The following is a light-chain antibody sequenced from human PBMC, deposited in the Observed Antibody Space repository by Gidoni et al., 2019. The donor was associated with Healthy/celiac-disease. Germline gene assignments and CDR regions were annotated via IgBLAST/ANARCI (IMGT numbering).Light chain of an antibody. V-gene: IGKV2-28*01. CDR3: MQDIQSTWT. CDR1: QSLLHSNGYTY. CDR2: LGA. J-gene: IGKJ1*01. Sequence: DIVMTPSPLSLPVTPGEPASISCRSSQSLLHSNGYTYMDWYLQKQGQSPQLLIYLGANRASGGPERLSGSGSGRDFTLKISRVEAEDVGVYYCMQDIQSTWTFGQGTKVEIK.